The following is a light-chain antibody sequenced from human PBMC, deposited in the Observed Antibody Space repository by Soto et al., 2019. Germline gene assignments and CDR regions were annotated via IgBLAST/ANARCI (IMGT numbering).Light chain of an antibody. CDR2: AAS. CDR3: HQPYTPLSLT. J-gene: IGKJ5*01. CDR1: ESIARH. Sequence: DIQMTQSPSSLSASVGDRVTITCRASESIARHLNWYQQRPGKAPKLLIYAASTLQNGVPSRFRGGGSGTPFTLTIITLQPEDFATYYCHQPYTPLSLTFRQGTRLEIK. V-gene: IGKV1-39*01.